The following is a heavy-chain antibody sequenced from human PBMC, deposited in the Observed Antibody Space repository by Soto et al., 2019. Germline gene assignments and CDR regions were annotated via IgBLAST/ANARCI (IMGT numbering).Heavy chain of an antibody. Sequence: ASVKVSCKASGYTFTGYFMHWVRQAPGQGLEWMGWINPNSGDTNYAQKFQGRVTMTRDMSISTAYMELRRLTSDDTAVYYCARVRTYYDSSGSLDYWGQGTLVTVSS. D-gene: IGHD3-22*01. CDR3: ARVRTYYDSSGSLDY. V-gene: IGHV1-2*02. CDR1: GYTFTGYF. J-gene: IGHJ4*02. CDR2: INPNSGDT.